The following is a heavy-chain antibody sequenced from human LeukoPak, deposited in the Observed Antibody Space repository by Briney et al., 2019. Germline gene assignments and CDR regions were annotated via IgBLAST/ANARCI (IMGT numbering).Heavy chain of an antibody. CDR3: AIQTYYDFWSGYYTGNYYYYYMDV. J-gene: IGHJ6*03. CDR2: IIPIFGTA. Sequence: SVKVSCKASGGTFISYAISWVRQVPGQWLEWMGGIIPIFGTANYAQKFQGRVTITADESTSTAYMELSSLRSEDTAVYYCAIQTYYDFWSGYYTGNYYYYYMDVWGKGTTVTVSS. D-gene: IGHD3-3*01. V-gene: IGHV1-69*01. CDR1: GGTFISYA.